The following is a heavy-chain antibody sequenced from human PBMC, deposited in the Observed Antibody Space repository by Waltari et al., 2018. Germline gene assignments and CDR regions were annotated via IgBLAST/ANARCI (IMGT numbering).Heavy chain of an antibody. CDR2: IYINSST. CDR3: ASGRGGYYY. Sequence: EVQLVESGGDLIQPGGSLRLSCAASGFTVSSNYMSWVRQAPGKGLEWVSVIYINSSTYYSDSVKGRFTISRDNSKNTLYFQMNSLRAEDTAVYYCASGRGGYYYWGQGTLVTVSS. J-gene: IGHJ4*02. V-gene: IGHV3-53*01. CDR1: GFTVSSNY. D-gene: IGHD3-22*01.